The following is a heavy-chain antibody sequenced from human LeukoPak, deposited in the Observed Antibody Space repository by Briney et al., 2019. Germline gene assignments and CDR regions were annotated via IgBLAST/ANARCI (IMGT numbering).Heavy chain of an antibody. D-gene: IGHD2-2*01. Sequence: SETLSLTCTVSGGSISNSSYYWGWIRQPPGKGMEWIGSIYYSGSTYYNPSLKSRVTISVDTSKNQFSLKLSSVTAADTAVYYCARPARVGYCSSTSCPFDYWGQGTLVTVSS. J-gene: IGHJ4*02. V-gene: IGHV4-39*01. CDR1: GGSISNSSYY. CDR2: IYYSGST. CDR3: ARPARVGYCSSTSCPFDY.